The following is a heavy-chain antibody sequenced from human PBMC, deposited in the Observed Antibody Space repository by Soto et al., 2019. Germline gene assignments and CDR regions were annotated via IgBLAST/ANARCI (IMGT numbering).Heavy chain of an antibody. CDR2: ISGSGGNST. J-gene: IGHJ4*02. V-gene: IGHV3-23*01. D-gene: IGHD2-15*01. Sequence: EVQLLESGGGLVQPGGSLRLSCAASGFTFSTYAMSWVRQAPGKGLEWVSAISGSGGNSTFYGDSVKGRFTISRDNSKNTLYLQMNSLGAEDTAVSYCAKGGGSCCFDNWGQGTLVTVSS. CDR3: AKGGGSCCFDN. CDR1: GFTFSTYA.